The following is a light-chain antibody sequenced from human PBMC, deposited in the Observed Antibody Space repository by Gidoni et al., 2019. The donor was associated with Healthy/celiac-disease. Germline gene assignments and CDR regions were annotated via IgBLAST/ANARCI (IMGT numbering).Light chain of an antibody. CDR1: QGISSY. V-gene: IGKV1-8*01. CDR3: QQYYSYPLT. Sequence: AIRMTQSPSSLSASTGYRVTITCRASQGISSYLAWYQQKPGKDPKLLIYAASTLQSGVPYRFSGSGSGTDFTLTISCLQSEDFATYYCQQYYSYPLTFGGGTKVEIK. CDR2: AAS. J-gene: IGKJ4*01.